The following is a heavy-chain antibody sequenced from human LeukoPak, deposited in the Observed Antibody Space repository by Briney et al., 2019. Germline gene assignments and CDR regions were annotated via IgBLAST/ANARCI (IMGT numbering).Heavy chain of an antibody. CDR3: ARGPRKIFGVVIAYYYYGMDV. D-gene: IGHD3-3*01. J-gene: IGHJ6*02. Sequence: SETLSLTRAVYGGSFSGYYWSWIRQPPGKGLEWIGEINHSGSTNYNPSLKSRVTISVDTSKNQFSLKLSSVTAADTAVYYCARGPRKIFGVVIAYYYYGMDVWGQGTTVTVSS. CDR1: GGSFSGYY. V-gene: IGHV4-34*01. CDR2: INHSGST.